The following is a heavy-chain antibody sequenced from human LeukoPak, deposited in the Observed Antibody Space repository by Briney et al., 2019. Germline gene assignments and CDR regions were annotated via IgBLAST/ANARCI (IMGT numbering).Heavy chain of an antibody. CDR3: ARDRALYDSRRGYYYTEDDY. Sequence: GGSLRLSCAASGFTFSSYWMGWVRQAPGKGLEWVANINKDGSEKYYVDSVKGRCTISRDNAKSSLYLQMNSLRADDTVVYYCARDRALYDSRRGYYYTEDDYWGQGTLVTVSS. J-gene: IGHJ4*02. CDR2: INKDGSEK. CDR1: GFTFSSYW. V-gene: IGHV3-7*01. D-gene: IGHD3-22*01.